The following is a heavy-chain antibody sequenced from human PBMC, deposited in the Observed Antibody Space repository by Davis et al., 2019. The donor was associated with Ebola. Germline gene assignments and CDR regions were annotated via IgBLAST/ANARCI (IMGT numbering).Heavy chain of an antibody. CDR2: IIPILGIA. V-gene: IGHV1-69*02. J-gene: IGHJ4*02. D-gene: IGHD6-19*01. CDR1: GGTFSSYT. CDR3: ARGAGGSSGWYHY. Sequence: AASVKVSCKASGGTFSSYTISWVRQAPGQGLEWMGRIIPILGIANYAQKFQGRVTITADKSTSTAYMELSSLRSEDTAVYYCARGAGGSSGWYHYWGQGTLVTVSS.